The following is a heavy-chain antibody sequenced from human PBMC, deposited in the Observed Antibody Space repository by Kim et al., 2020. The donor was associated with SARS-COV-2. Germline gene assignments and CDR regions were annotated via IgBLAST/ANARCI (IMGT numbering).Heavy chain of an antibody. Sequence: GGSLRLSCAASGFTFRSYGMHWVRQAPGKGLQWVAVIWYDGSNKFYADSVKGRFTISRDNSKNTLYLQMNSLRAEDTAIYYCASARAYRSSWYSDYWGQGTPVTVSS. V-gene: IGHV3-33*08. CDR3: ASARAYRSSWYSDY. J-gene: IGHJ4*02. CDR1: GFTFRSYG. CDR2: IWYDGSNK. D-gene: IGHD6-13*01.